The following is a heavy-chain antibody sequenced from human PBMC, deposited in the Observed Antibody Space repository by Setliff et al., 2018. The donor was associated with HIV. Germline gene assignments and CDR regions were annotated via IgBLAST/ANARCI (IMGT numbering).Heavy chain of an antibody. CDR1: GFTFSSFA. V-gene: IGHV3-23*01. D-gene: IGHD1-26*01. J-gene: IGHJ4*02. CDR2: ISGSGGST. Sequence: GGSLRLSCAASGFTFSSFAMSWVRQAPGKGLEWVSGISGSGGSTYYADSVKGRFTISRDNSKNTLYLQMNSLRAEDTAIYYCARDDPAGGIDYWGQGTLVTVSS. CDR3: ARDDPAGGIDY.